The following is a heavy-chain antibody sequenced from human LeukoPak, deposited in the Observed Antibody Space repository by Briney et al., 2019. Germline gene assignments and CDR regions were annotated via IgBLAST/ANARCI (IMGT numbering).Heavy chain of an antibody. CDR3: ARLDGTYYYGSGSSPVDY. J-gene: IGHJ4*02. CDR1: GYSFTTYW. D-gene: IGHD3-10*01. V-gene: IGHV5-51*01. Sequence: GESLKISCKGSGYSFTTYWIGWVRQMPGKGLEWMGIIYPGDSDTRYSPSSQGQVTISADKSISTAYLPWSSLKASDTAMYYCARLDGTYYYGSGSSPVDYCGQGTLVTVSS. CDR2: IYPGDSDT.